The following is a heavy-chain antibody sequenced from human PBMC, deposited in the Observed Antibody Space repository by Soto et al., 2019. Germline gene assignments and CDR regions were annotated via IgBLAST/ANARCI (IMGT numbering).Heavy chain of an antibody. J-gene: IGHJ6*02. D-gene: IGHD2-2*01. CDR2: INPNSGGT. CDR3: ARDLDCSSTSCPSNYYYYYGMDV. CDR1: GYTFTGYY. Sequence: GASVKVSCKASGYTFTGYYMHWVRQAPGQGLEWMGWINPNSGGTNYAQKFQGRVTMTRDTSISTAYMELSRLRSDDTAVYYCARDLDCSSTSCPSNYYYYYGMDVRGQGTTVTVSS. V-gene: IGHV1-2*02.